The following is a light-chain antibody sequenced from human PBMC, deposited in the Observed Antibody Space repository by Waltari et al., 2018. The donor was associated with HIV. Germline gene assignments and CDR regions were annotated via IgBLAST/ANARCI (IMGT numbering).Light chain of an antibody. CDR2: DDS. CDR1: NIESKN. CDR3: QVWDRRGV. V-gene: IGLV3-21*02. Sequence: SYVLTQPPSVSVAPGQTASITCGGNNIESKNVHWYHQKPGQAPVLVVYDDSDRPSGIPYLFSGSNSGNTATLTISRVEVADEADYYCQVWDRRGVFGGGTKLTVL. J-gene: IGLJ2*01.